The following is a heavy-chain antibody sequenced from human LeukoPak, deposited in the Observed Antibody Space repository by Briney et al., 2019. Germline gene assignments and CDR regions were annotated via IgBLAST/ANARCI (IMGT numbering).Heavy chain of an antibody. Sequence: GSLRLSCAASGFTFSDYWMHWVRQAPGKGLEWISRIRTDGSITAYADSVKGRFTISRDNAKNLLYLQMSSLRVEDTAVYFCARDSSHGWFDPWGQGTLVTVSS. V-gene: IGHV3-74*01. CDR1: GFTFSDYW. D-gene: IGHD2-2*01. J-gene: IGHJ5*02. CDR2: IRTDGSIT. CDR3: ARDSSHGWFDP.